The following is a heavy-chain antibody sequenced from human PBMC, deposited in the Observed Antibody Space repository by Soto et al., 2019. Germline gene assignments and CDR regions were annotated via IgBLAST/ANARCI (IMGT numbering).Heavy chain of an antibody. CDR2: IIPIFGTA. V-gene: IGHV1-69*13. J-gene: IGHJ6*02. Sequence: GASVKVSCKASGGTFSSYAISWVRQAPGQGLEWMGGIIPIFGTANYAQKFQGRVTITADESTSTAYMELSSLRSEDTAVYYCAREGWIQLWPGGGYYYYGMDVWGQGTTVTVSS. D-gene: IGHD5-18*01. CDR3: AREGWIQLWPGGGYYYYGMDV. CDR1: GGTFSSYA.